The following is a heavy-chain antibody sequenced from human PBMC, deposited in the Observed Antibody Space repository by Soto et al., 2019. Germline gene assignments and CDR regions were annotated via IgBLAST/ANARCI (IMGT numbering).Heavy chain of an antibody. J-gene: IGHJ5*02. CDR1: GGTFSSYA. V-gene: IGHV1-69*01. Sequence: QVQLVQSGAEVKKPGSSVKVSCKASGGTFSSYAISWVRQAPGQGLEWMGGIIPIFGTANYAQKFQGRVTITADESTSTAYMELSSLSSEDTAVYYCARGGGLDIVVVVAATPEWFDPWGQGTLVTVSS. D-gene: IGHD2-15*01. CDR2: IIPIFGTA. CDR3: ARGGGLDIVVVVAATPEWFDP.